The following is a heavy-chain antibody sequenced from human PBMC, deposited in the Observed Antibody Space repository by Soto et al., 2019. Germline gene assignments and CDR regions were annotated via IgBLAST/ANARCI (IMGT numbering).Heavy chain of an antibody. V-gene: IGHV3-30*04. J-gene: IGHJ6*02. CDR3: ARGDREDTAVVIGVRPGEYGVDV. Sequence: PGGSLRLSCAASGFTLSNYAMHWVRQAPGKGLECVAVISYNGGNRFYRDYVKGRFTISRDNSKNTVHLQIDSLRYEDAAVYYCARGDREDTAVVIGVRPGEYGVDVWGQGTTVTVSS. CDR2: ISYNGGNR. CDR1: GFTLSNYA. D-gene: IGHD2-15*01.